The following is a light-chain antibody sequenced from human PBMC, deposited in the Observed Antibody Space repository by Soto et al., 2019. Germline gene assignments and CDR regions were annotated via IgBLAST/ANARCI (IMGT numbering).Light chain of an antibody. CDR2: AAS. CDR1: QGITTY. V-gene: IGKV1-39*01. CDR3: QQSYSTTWT. J-gene: IGKJ1*01. Sequence: DIHMTQSPSSLSASLVDGVTITCRASQGITTYLNWYQQKPGKAPKLLIYAASSLQSGVPSRFSGSGSETDFTLTISSLQPEDFATYSCQQSYSTTWTFGQGTKVDIK.